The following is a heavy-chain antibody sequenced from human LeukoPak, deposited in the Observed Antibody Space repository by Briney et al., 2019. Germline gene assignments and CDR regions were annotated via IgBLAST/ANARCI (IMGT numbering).Heavy chain of an antibody. V-gene: IGHV3-21*04. CDR3: AKAVHSGYRNWFDP. J-gene: IGHJ5*02. D-gene: IGHD3-22*01. CDR1: GFTFSSYS. Sequence: GGSLRLSCAASGFTFSSYSMNWVRQAPGKGLEWVSSISSSSSYIYYADSVKGRFTISRDNAKNSLYLQMNSLRAEDTAVYCCAKAVHSGYRNWFDPWGQGTLVTVSS. CDR2: ISSSSSYI.